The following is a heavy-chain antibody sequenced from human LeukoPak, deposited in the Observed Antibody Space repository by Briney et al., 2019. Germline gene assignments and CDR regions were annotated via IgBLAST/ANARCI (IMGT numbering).Heavy chain of an antibody. Sequence: ASVKVSCKASGHTFTGYYMHWVRQAPGQGLEWMGWINPNSGGTNYAQKFQGRVTMTRDTSISTAYMELSRLRSDDTAVYYCARVRDIVVVPAALDYYYGMDVWGQGTTVTVSS. CDR2: INPNSGGT. V-gene: IGHV1-2*02. J-gene: IGHJ6*02. CDR1: GHTFTGYY. CDR3: ARVRDIVVVPAALDYYYGMDV. D-gene: IGHD2-2*01.